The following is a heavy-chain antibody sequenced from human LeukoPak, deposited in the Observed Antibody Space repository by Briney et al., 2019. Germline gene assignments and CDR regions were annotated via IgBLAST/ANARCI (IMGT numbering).Heavy chain of an antibody. CDR1: GFTFSSYG. J-gene: IGHJ4*02. CDR3: AVVATTYFDY. Sequence: GGSLRLSCAASGFTFSSYGMHWVRQAPGKGPEWVAVISYDGSNKYYADSVKGRFTISRDNSKNTLYLQMNSLRAEDTAVYYCAVVATTYFDYWGQGTLVTVSS. V-gene: IGHV3-30*03. D-gene: IGHD5-12*01. CDR2: ISYDGSNK.